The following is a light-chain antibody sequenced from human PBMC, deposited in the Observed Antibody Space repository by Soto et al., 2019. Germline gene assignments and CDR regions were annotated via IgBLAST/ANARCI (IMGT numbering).Light chain of an antibody. CDR1: QSISSH. CDR2: GAS. V-gene: IGKV3-15*01. CDR3: QQYHDWRA. Sequence: VMTQSPVTLSVSPGERATLSCRASQSISSHLAWYQHKPGQAPRLLIYGASTRATGIPDRFSGSGSGTEFTLTISSLQSEDFAVYYCQQYHDWRAFGQGTKVEIK. J-gene: IGKJ1*01.